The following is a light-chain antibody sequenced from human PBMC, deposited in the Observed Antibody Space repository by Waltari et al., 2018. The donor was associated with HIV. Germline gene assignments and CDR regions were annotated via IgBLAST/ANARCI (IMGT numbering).Light chain of an antibody. CDR2: EAS. Sequence: IQMTQSPSSLSASVGDGVHITCRSSQSISSNLNWYQQKTGKAPKLLISEASILQSGVPSRFSGSGSGTDFALTITTLQPEDIATYYCQQSHSNPPTFGQGTKVELK. J-gene: IGKJ1*01. CDR1: QSISSN. CDR3: QQSHSNPPT. V-gene: IGKV1-39*01.